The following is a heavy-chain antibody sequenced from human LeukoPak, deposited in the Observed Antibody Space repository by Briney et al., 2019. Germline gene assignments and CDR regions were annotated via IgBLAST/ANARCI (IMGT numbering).Heavy chain of an antibody. Sequence: GGSLRLSCAASGFTFSSYAMSWVRQAPGKGLEWVSAISGSGGSTYYADSVKGRFTISRDNSKNTLYLQMNSLRAEDTAVYYCAKDIDDYVWGSGSGAFDIWGQGTMVTVSS. D-gene: IGHD3-16*01. J-gene: IGHJ3*02. V-gene: IGHV3-23*01. CDR1: GFTFSSYA. CDR3: AKDIDDYVWGSGSGAFDI. CDR2: ISGSGGST.